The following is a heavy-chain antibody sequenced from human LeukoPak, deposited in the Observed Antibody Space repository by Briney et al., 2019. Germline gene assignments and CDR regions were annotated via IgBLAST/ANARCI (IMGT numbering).Heavy chain of an antibody. CDR1: GFTFDDYA. CDR3: AKGGIAVGNAFDI. D-gene: IGHD6-19*01. V-gene: IGHV3-9*01. J-gene: IGHJ3*02. Sequence: GGSLRPSCAASGFTFDDYAMHWVRQAPGKGLEWVSGISWNSGSIGYADSVKGRFTISRDNAKNSLYLQMNSLRAEDTALYYCAKGGIAVGNAFDIWGQGTMVTVSS. CDR2: ISWNSGSI.